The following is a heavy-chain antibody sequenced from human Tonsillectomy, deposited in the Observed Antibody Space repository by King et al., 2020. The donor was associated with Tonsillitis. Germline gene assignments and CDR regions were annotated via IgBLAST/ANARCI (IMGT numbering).Heavy chain of an antibody. CDR3: ARDPARYCSGGSCYAEDLQH. Sequence: VQLVESGGGVIRPGGSLRLSCAASGFTFDDYGMSWVRQAPGKGLEWVSGINWNGGSTGYADSVKGRFTISRDNAKNSLYLQMHSLRAEDTAFYYCARDPARYCSGGSCYAEDLQHWGQGTLVTVSS. CDR1: GFTFDDYG. CDR2: INWNGGST. D-gene: IGHD2-15*01. V-gene: IGHV3-20*04. J-gene: IGHJ1*01.